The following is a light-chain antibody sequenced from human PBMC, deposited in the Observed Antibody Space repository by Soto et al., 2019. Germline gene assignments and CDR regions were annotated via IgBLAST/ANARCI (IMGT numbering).Light chain of an antibody. V-gene: IGLV1-40*01. CDR2: GNS. Sequence: QSLLTQPPSASATPGQRVTISCSGSNSNIGAGYDVHWYQQLPGTAPKLLIYGNSNRPSGVPDRFSGSKSGTSASLAITGLQSEDEADYYCQSYDSSLSALYVFGTGTKLTVL. J-gene: IGLJ1*01. CDR3: QSYDSSLSALYV. CDR1: NSNIGAGYD.